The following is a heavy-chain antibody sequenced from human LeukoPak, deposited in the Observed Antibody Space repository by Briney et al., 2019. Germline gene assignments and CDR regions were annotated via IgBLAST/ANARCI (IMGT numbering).Heavy chain of an antibody. CDR1: GGTFSSYA. CDR3: ARVVTTVTTGWFDP. D-gene: IGHD4-11*01. V-gene: IGHV1-69*13. J-gene: IGHJ5*02. Sequence: SVKVSCKASGGTFSSYAISWVRQAPGQGLEWMGGIIPIFGTANYAQEFQGRVTITADESTSTAYMELSSLRSEDTAVYYCARVVTTVTTGWFDPWGQGTLVTVSS. CDR2: IIPIFGTA.